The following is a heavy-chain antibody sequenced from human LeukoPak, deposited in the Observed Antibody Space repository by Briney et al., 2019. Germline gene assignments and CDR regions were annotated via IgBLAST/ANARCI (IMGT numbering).Heavy chain of an antibody. CDR1: GGTFSSYA. J-gene: IGHJ5*02. D-gene: IGHD2-2*01. CDR3: ARYGRPVVVPAAIVAGTHWFDP. CDR2: IIPIFGTA. V-gene: IGHV1-69*13. Sequence: ASVKVSCKASGGTFSSYAISWVRQAPGQGLEWMGGIIPIFGTANYAQKFQGRVTITADESTSTAYMELSSLRSEDTAVYYCARYGRPVVVPAAIVAGTHWFDPWGQGTLVTVSS.